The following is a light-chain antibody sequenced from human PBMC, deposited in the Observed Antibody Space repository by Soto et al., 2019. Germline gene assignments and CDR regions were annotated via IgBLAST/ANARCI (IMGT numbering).Light chain of an antibody. V-gene: IGKV3-20*01. Sequence: EIVLTQSPGTLSMSPGERATLSCRASQSISSNYLAWYQQKPGQAPRLLIYGASSRATGIPDRFSGSGSGTDFTLTISRLEAEDCAVYYFQQYGSSPRTFGQGTKVEFK. CDR2: GAS. CDR3: QQYGSSPRT. J-gene: IGKJ1*01. CDR1: QSISSNY.